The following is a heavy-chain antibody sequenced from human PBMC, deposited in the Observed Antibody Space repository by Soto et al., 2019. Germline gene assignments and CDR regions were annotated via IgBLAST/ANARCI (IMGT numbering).Heavy chain of an antibody. CDR3: AHRILRTVFGLVTTTAIYFDF. CDR1: GFSLTTSGVG. CDR2: IYWDDDK. V-gene: IGHV2-5*02. Sequence: QITLNESGPTVVKPAETLTLTCTFSGFSLTTSGVGVGWIRQSPGKARGGLQSIYWDDDKPYSASLKSRLTITKDTSKNQVVLTMASVDPADTATYYCAHRILRTVFGLVTTTAIYFDFWGQGTPVVVSS. J-gene: IGHJ4*02. D-gene: IGHD3-3*01.